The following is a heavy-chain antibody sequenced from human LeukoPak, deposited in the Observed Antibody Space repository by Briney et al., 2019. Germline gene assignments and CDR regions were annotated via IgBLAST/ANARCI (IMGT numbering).Heavy chain of an antibody. CDR1: GFTFSSYA. CDR3: ARGVRYYDSSGFDAFDI. V-gene: IGHV3-30*04. J-gene: IGHJ3*02. D-gene: IGHD3-22*01. CDR2: ISYDGSNK. Sequence: GGSLRLSCAASGFTFSSYAMHWVRQAPGKGLEWVAVISYDGSNKYYADSVKGRFTISRDNSKNTLYLQVNSLRAEDTAVYYCARGVRYYDSSGFDAFDIWGQGTMVTVSS.